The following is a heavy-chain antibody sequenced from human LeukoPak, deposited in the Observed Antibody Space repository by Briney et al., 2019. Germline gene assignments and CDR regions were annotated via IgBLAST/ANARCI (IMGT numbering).Heavy chain of an antibody. D-gene: IGHD1-26*01. V-gene: IGHV3-30*02. CDR1: GFTFSSYG. CDR3: AKGGARLHSYYFDY. Sequence: GGSLRLSCAASGFTFSSYGMHWVRQAPGKGLDWVAFVRYDGSQKYYADSVKGRFTLSRDNSKNTLYLQMNSLRPEDTAVFYCAKGGARLHSYYFDYWGQGTLVTVSS. J-gene: IGHJ4*02. CDR2: VRYDGSQK.